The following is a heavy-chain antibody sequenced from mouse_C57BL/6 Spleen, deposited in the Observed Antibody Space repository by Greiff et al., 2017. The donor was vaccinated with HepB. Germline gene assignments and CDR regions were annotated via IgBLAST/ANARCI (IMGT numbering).Heavy chain of an antibody. CDR3: AREPEGYCDV. CDR2: IYPGDGDT. J-gene: IGHJ1*03. CDR1: GYAFSSSW. Sequence: VQLQESGPELVKPGASVKISCKASGYAFSSSWMNWVKQRPGKGLEWIGRIYPGDGDTNYNGKFKGKTTLTADKSSSTAYMQLSRLTSEDSAVYFYAREPEGYCDVWGTGTTVTVSS. V-gene: IGHV1-82*01.